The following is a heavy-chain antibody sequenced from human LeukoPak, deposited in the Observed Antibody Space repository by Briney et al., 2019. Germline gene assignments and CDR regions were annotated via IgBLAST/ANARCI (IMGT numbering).Heavy chain of an antibody. D-gene: IGHD2/OR15-2a*01. CDR2: INPNNGGT. CDR3: ARDPKIVHVAVNWFDP. V-gene: IGHV1-2*02. CDR1: GCTFIDCY. J-gene: IGHJ5*02. Sequence: ASVKGSCTASGCTFIDCYRHWVRQAPGQVLEWMGWINPNNGGTNYAQKFQGRVTMTRDTSISTAYMELSRLTSDDTAVYYCARDPKIVHVAVNWFDPWGQGTLVTVSS.